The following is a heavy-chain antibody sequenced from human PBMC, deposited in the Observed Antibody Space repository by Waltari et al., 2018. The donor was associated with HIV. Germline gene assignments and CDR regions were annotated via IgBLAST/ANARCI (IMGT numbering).Heavy chain of an antibody. Sequence: EVQLVESGGGYVQPGGSLRLSCAAPGLTFGSSWLHWVRQAPGKGLVWVSCISSDGSTTNYADSVKGRLTISRDNAKNTLYLQMNSLRADDTAVYYCARENTMTYYDALDIWGQGTMVTVSS. CDR2: ISSDGSTT. J-gene: IGHJ3*02. CDR1: GLTFGSSW. CDR3: ARENTMTYYDALDI. V-gene: IGHV3-74*01. D-gene: IGHD4-17*01.